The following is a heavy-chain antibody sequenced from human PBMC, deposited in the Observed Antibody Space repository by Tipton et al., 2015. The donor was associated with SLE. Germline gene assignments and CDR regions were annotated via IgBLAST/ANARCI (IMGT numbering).Heavy chain of an antibody. J-gene: IGHJ4*02. CDR2: IYRSGST. Sequence: TLSLTCAVSGYSISSGYYWGWIRQPPGKGLEWIGSIYRSGSTYYNPSLKSRVTMSVDTSKNQFSLKLSSVTAADTAVYYCARSIAAREFDYWGQGTLVTVSS. CDR1: GYSISSGYY. V-gene: IGHV4-38-2*01. D-gene: IGHD6-6*01. CDR3: ARSIAAREFDY.